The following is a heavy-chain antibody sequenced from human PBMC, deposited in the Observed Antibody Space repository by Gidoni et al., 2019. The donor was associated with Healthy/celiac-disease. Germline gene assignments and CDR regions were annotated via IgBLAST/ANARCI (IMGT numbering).Heavy chain of an antibody. J-gene: IGHJ5*02. CDR3: VKEKGHYYDSSGYPYNWFDP. CDR1: GFTFSSYA. V-gene: IGHV3-64D*06. D-gene: IGHD3-22*01. Sequence: EVQLVESGGGLVQPGGSLRLSCSASGFTFSSYAMHWVRQAPGKGLEYVSAISSNEGSTYYADSVKGRFTISRDNSKNTLYLQMSSLRAEDTAVYDCVKEKGHYYDSSGYPYNWFDPWGQGTLVTVSS. CDR2: ISSNEGST.